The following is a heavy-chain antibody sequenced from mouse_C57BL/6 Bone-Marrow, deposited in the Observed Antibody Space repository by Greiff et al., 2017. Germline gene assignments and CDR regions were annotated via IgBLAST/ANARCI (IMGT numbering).Heavy chain of an antibody. CDR2: IYPSDSET. Sequence: QVQLQQPGAELVRPGSSVKLSCKASGYTFTSYWMDWVKQRPGQGLEWIGNIYPSDSETHYNQKFKDKAILTVDKSSSTAYMQLSSLTSEDFAVYYCARSKGFAYWGQGTLVTVSA. J-gene: IGHJ3*01. CDR3: ARSKGFAY. V-gene: IGHV1-61*01. CDR1: GYTFTSYW.